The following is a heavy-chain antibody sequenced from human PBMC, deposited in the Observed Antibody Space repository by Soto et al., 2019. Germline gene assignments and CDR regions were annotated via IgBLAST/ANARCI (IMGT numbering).Heavy chain of an antibody. CDR3: ARGGDWFDP. CDR1: GGSISSYY. V-gene: IGHV4-59*01. Sequence: SETLSLTCTVSGGSISSYYWSWIRQPPGKGLEWIGYIYYSGSTNYNPSLKSRVTISVDTSKNQFSLELSSVTAADTAVCYCARGGDWFDPWGQGTLVTVSS. CDR2: IYYSGST. J-gene: IGHJ5*02.